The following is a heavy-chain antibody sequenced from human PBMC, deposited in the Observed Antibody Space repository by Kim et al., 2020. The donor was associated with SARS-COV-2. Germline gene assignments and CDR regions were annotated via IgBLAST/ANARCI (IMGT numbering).Heavy chain of an antibody. CDR3: ARTINDILTGYFDY. D-gene: IGHD3-9*01. J-gene: IGHJ4*02. Sequence: SSSLKTRLTISKDTSKNQVVLTMTNMDPVDTATYYCARTINDILTGYFDYWGQGTLVTVSS. V-gene: IGHV2-70*01.